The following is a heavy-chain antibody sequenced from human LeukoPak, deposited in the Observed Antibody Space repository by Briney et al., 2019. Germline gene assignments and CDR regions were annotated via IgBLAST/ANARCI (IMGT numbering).Heavy chain of an antibody. V-gene: IGHV4-59*08. CDR3: ARYWGPYDNSGAYFDY. Sequence: SETLSLTCTVSGGSISSYYWNWIRQPPGKGLEWIGYIYYSGSTNYNPSLKSRVTISVDTSKNQFSLKLSSVTAADTAMYYCARYWGPYDNSGAYFDYWGQGTLVTVSS. CDR2: IYYSGST. J-gene: IGHJ4*02. D-gene: IGHD3-22*01. CDR1: GGSISSYY.